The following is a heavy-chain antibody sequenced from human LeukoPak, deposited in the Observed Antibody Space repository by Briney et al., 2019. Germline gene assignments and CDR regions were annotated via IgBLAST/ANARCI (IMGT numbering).Heavy chain of an antibody. Sequence: ASVKVSCKASGYTFTSYDINWVRQATGQGLEWMGWMNPNSGNTGYAQKLQGRVTMTRNTSISTAYMELSSLRSEDTAVYYCARGPYCSSTSCYTGNWFDPWGQGTLVTVSS. J-gene: IGHJ5*02. CDR3: ARGPYCSSTSCYTGNWFDP. CDR2: MNPNSGNT. D-gene: IGHD2-2*02. CDR1: GYTFTSYD. V-gene: IGHV1-8*01.